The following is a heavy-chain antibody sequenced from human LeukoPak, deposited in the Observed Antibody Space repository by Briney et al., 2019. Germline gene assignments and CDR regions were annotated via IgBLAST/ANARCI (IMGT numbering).Heavy chain of an antibody. Sequence: SETLSLTCTVSGGSMSPYHWGWIRQPPGKGLEWTGHIYYSGSTNYNPSLNSRVTISVDTSKNQFSLRLSSVTAADTAIYYCARAVSGRFDYWGQGTLVTVSS. CDR3: ARAVSGRFDY. V-gene: IGHV4-59*08. D-gene: IGHD6-19*01. CDR1: GGSMSPYH. J-gene: IGHJ4*02. CDR2: IYYSGST.